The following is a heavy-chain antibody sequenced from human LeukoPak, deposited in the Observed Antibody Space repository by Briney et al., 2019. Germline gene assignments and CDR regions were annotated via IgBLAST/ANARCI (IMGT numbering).Heavy chain of an antibody. D-gene: IGHD3-9*01. Sequence: PGGSLRLSCAASGFTFGSYSMNWVRLAPGKGLEWVASISGSSGSIYYADSVKGRFTISRDNAKNSLYLQMNSLRAEDTAVYYCARANPPAISFFDWWGQGTLVSVSS. CDR3: ARANPPAISFFDW. V-gene: IGHV3-21*01. J-gene: IGHJ4*02. CDR2: ISGSSGSI. CDR1: GFTFGSYS.